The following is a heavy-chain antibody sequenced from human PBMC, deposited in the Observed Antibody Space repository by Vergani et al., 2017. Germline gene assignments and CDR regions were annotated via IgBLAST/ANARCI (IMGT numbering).Heavy chain of an antibody. Sequence: EVQLVESGGGLVQPGRSLRLSCAASGFTFDDYAMHWVRQAPGKGLEWVSGISWNSGSIGYADSVKGRFTISRDNAKNSLYLQMNSLRAEDTALYYCAKDASFQHWGQGTLVTVSS. V-gene: IGHV3-9*01. CDR2: ISWNSGSI. CDR1: GFTFDDYA. CDR3: AKDASFQH. J-gene: IGHJ1*01.